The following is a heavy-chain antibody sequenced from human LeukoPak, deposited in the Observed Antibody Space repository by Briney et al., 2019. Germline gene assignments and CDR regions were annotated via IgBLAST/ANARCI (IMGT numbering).Heavy chain of an antibody. CDR2: IYYSGST. J-gene: IGHJ4*02. D-gene: IGHD3-16*01. V-gene: IGHV4-30-4*08. CDR1: GGSISSGDYY. CDR3: ARAYKGPRGRLFYFDY. Sequence: SETLSLTCTVSGGSISSGDYYWSWIRQPPGKGLEWIGYIYYSGSTYYNPSLKSRVTISVDTSKNQFSLKLSSVTAADTAVYYCARAYKGPRGRLFYFDYWGQGTLVTVSS.